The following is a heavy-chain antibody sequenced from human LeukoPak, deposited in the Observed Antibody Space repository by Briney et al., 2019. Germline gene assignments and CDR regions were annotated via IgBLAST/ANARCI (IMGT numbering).Heavy chain of an antibody. Sequence: GGCLRLSCAASGFSLSTYAMNWVRQLPGKGLESISSISGSGDDTYYIDSVRGRFTISRDNSKKTLFLQMNSLRVEDTAVYYCAKVLSVTKYYWYGLDVWGQGTTVTVSS. V-gene: IGHV3-23*01. CDR3: AKVLSVTKYYWYGLDV. CDR2: ISGSGDDT. J-gene: IGHJ6*02. CDR1: GFSLSTYA. D-gene: IGHD4-17*01.